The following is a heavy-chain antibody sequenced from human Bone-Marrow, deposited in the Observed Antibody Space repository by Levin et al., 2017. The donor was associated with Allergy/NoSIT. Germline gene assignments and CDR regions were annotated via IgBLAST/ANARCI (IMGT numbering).Heavy chain of an antibody. D-gene: IGHD6-19*01. CDR3: ARGLMRSYSSSPTWFDP. V-gene: IGHV4-59*01. Sequence: SETLSLTCTVSGGSITPYYWGWIRQSPGKGLEWIGYIYYSGITNYNPSLKSRVTISLDTSKNQFSLKLTSVTAADTAVYYCARGLMRSYSSSPTWFDPWGQGTLVTVSS. J-gene: IGHJ5*02. CDR2: IYYSGIT. CDR1: GGSITPYY.